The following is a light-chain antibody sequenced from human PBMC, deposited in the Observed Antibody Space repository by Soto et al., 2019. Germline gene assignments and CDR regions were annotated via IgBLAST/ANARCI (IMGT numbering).Light chain of an antibody. CDR3: QQDYSTPIT. CDR1: QSVLYSSNNKNY. V-gene: IGKV4-1*01. J-gene: IGKJ5*01. CDR2: WAS. Sequence: DIVLTQAPDSLAVALGERATINCKYSQSVLYSSNNKNYLAWYQQKPGQPPKLLIYWASTRESGVPDRFSGSGSGTDFTLTISSLQAEDVAVYYCQQDYSTPITFGQGTRLEIK.